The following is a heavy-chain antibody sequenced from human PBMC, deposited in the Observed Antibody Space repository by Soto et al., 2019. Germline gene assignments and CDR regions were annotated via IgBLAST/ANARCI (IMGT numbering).Heavy chain of an antibody. D-gene: IGHD3-3*01. CDR2: ISYDGSNK. CDR3: AKDGVRYDFWSGYLRSSYYYYMDV. CDR1: GFTFSSYC. J-gene: IGHJ6*03. V-gene: IGHV3-30*18. Sequence: GGSLILSCAASGFTFSSYCMHWVRQAPGKGLEWVAVISYDGSNKYYADSVKGRFTISRDNSKNTLYLQMNSLRAEDTAVYYCAKDGVRYDFWSGYLRSSYYYYMDVWGKGTTVTVSS.